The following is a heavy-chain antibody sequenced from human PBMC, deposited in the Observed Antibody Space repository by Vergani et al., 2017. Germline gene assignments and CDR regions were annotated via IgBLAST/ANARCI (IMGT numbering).Heavy chain of an antibody. Sequence: QVQLQESGPGLVKPSQTLSLTCTVSGGSISSGDYYWSWIRQPPGKGLEGIGYIYYSGSTYYNPSLKSRVTIAVDTSKNQFSLKLSPVTAADTAVYYCAREEGYYYGSGSYFYNWFDPWGQGTLVTVS. CDR1: GGSISSGDYY. D-gene: IGHD3-10*01. CDR3: AREEGYYYGSGSYFYNWFDP. J-gene: IGHJ5*02. V-gene: IGHV4-30-4*08. CDR2: IYYSGST.